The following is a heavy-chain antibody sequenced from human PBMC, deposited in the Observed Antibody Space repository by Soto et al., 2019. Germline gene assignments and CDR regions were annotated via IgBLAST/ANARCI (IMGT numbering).Heavy chain of an antibody. CDR1: GGSISSGGYS. D-gene: IGHD5-12*01. CDR3: ASPSSDGYNSRSFDY. J-gene: IGHJ4*02. CDR2: IYHSGST. V-gene: IGHV4-30-2*01. Sequence: QLQLQESGSGLVKPSQTLSLTCAVSGGSISSGGYSWSWIRQPPGKGLEWIGYIYHSGSTYYNPSLKRRVTISVDRSTNQFSRKLSSVTAADTAVYYCASPSSDGYNSRSFDYWGQGTLVTVSS.